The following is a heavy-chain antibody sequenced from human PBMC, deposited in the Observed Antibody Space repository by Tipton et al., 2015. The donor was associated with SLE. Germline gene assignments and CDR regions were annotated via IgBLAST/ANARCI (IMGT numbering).Heavy chain of an antibody. J-gene: IGHJ3*02. CDR2: INHSGST. V-gene: IGHV4-34*01. CDR1: GGSFSGYY. CDR3: ARVRMANMVVGAFDI. Sequence: GLVKPSETLSLTCAVYGGSFSGYYWSWIRQPPGKGLEWIGEINHSGSTNYNPSLKSRVTIPVDTSKNQFSLKLSSVTAADTAVYYCARVRMANMVVGAFDIWGQGTMVTVSS. D-gene: IGHD2-21*01.